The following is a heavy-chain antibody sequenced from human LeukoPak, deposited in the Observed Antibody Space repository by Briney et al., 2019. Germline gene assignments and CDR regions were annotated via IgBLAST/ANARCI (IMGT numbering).Heavy chain of an antibody. V-gene: IGHV4-4*07. Sequence: SETLSLTCTVSGGSISSYYWSWIRQPAGKGLEWIGRIYTSGSTNYNPSLKSRVTMSVDTSKNQFSLKLSSVTAADTAVYYCARVISYCSSTSCPSGIYYYYMDVWGKGTTVTISS. CDR3: ARVISYCSSTSCPSGIYYYYMDV. J-gene: IGHJ6*03. CDR1: GGSISSYY. D-gene: IGHD2-2*01. CDR2: IYTSGST.